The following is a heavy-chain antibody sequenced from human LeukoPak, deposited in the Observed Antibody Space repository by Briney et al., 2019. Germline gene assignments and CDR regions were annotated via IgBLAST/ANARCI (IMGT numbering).Heavy chain of an antibody. V-gene: IGHV1-24*01. CDR3: ATSLYRYCSGGRCYQD. CDR2: FDPEDDET. J-gene: IGHJ4*02. Sequence: GASVKVSCKVSGYTLTELSMHWVRQAPGKELEWMASFDPEDDETIYAQKFQGRVTMTEDTSTDTAYMEVSSLRSEDTALYYCATSLYRYCSGGRCYQDWGPGTLVTVSS. CDR1: GYTLTELS. D-gene: IGHD2-15*01.